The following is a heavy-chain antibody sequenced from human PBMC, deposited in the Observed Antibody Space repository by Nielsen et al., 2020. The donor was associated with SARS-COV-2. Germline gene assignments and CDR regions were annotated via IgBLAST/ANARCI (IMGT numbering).Heavy chain of an antibody. D-gene: IGHD6-13*01. CDR2: ISGSGGST. V-gene: IGHV3-23*01. CDR1: GFTFSSYA. Sequence: GGSLRLSCTASGFTFSSYAMSWVRQAPGKGLEWVSAISGSGGSTYYADSVKGRFTISRDKSKNTLYVLMNSLRAEDTAVYYCAKMSPPGIAAGTAEYFQHWGQGTLVTAPQ. CDR3: AKMSPPGIAAGTAEYFQH. J-gene: IGHJ1*01.